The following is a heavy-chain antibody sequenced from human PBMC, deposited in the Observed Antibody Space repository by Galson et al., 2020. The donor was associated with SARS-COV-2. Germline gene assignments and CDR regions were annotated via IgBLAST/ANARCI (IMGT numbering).Heavy chain of an antibody. Sequence: GESLKISCAASGFIFSKYDISWFRQAPGEGLEWLSYIRADGSATWYADSVKGRFTISRDNVRNSAYLHISGLTDQDTAVYYCVGGHVELWGQGTLVTVSS. V-gene: IGHV3-48*02. J-gene: IGHJ4*02. D-gene: IGHD3-10*01. CDR1: GFIFSKYD. CDR2: IRADGSAT. CDR3: VGGHVEL.